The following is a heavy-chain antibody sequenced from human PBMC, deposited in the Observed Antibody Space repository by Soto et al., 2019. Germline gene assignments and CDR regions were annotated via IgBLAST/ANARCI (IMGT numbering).Heavy chain of an antibody. CDR3: VKGEYYYDSSGYYPFDY. J-gene: IGHJ4*02. Sequence: PGASLRLSYSASGFTFSIYAMHWVRQAPGKGLEYVSSISTNGGSTDYADSVKGRFTISRDNSKNTVYLQMSSLRAEDTAVYYCVKGEYYYDSSGYYPFDYWGQGT. CDR1: GFTFSIYA. D-gene: IGHD3-22*01. V-gene: IGHV3-64D*06. CDR2: ISTNGGST.